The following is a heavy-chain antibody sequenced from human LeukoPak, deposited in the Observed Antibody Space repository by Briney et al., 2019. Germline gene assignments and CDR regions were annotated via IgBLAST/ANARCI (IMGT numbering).Heavy chain of an antibody. V-gene: IGHV3-74*01. Sequence: PGGSLRLSCAASGFTFSRYWMHWVRQAPGKGLVWVSRINTDGSDTTYADSVKGRFTISRDNSKNTLYLQMNSLRAEDTAVYFCARETYDILTGRGAFDLWGQGTMVTVSS. CDR2: INTDGSDT. CDR3: ARETYDILTGRGAFDL. J-gene: IGHJ3*01. D-gene: IGHD3-9*01. CDR1: GFTFSRYW.